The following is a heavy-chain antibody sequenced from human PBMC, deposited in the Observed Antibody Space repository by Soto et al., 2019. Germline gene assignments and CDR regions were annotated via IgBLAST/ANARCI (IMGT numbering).Heavy chain of an antibody. D-gene: IGHD3-9*01. Sequence: QITLKESGPTLVKPTQTLTLTCTFSGFSLSTSGVGVGWIRQPPGKALEWLALIYWDDDKRYSPSLKSRLTITKDTSKNQVVLTMTNMDPVDTATYYWAHRPGLVTRVDYWGQGTLVTVSS. J-gene: IGHJ4*02. CDR1: GFSLSTSGVG. CDR2: IYWDDDK. CDR3: AHRPGLVTRVDY. V-gene: IGHV2-5*02.